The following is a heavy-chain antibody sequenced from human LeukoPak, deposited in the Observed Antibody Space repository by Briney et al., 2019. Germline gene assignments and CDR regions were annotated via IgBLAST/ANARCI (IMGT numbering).Heavy chain of an antibody. Sequence: SETLSLTCTVSGGSISSSSYYWGWIRQPPGKGLEWIGSIYYSGSTYYNPSLKSRVTISVDTSKNQFSLKLSSVTAADTAVYYCARVRVVVVADPTAPFVDWFDPWGQGTLVTVSS. V-gene: IGHV4-39*07. D-gene: IGHD2-15*01. CDR1: GGSISSSSYY. CDR2: IYYSGST. CDR3: ARVRVVVVADPTAPFVDWFDP. J-gene: IGHJ5*02.